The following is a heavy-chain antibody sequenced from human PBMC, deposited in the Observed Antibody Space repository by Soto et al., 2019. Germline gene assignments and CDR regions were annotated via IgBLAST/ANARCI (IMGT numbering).Heavy chain of an antibody. Sequence: GGSLRLSCAASGFTFSNAWMNWVRQAPGKGLEWVGRIKSKTDGGTTDYAAPVKGRFTISRDDSKNTLYLQMNSLKTEDTAVYYCTSRIHSSSWSNHRYYYYGMDVWGQGTTVTVSS. CDR1: GFTFSNAW. D-gene: IGHD6-13*01. CDR3: TSRIHSSSWSNHRYYYYGMDV. CDR2: IKSKTDGGTT. J-gene: IGHJ6*02. V-gene: IGHV3-15*07.